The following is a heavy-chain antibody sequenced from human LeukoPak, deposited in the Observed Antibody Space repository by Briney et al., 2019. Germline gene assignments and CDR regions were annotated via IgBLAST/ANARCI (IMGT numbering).Heavy chain of an antibody. Sequence: PSETLSLTCTVSGGSISGYYWSWIRQPPGKGLEWIGYIYHSGSTYYNPSLKSRVTISIDRSKNQFSLKLSSVTAADTAVYYCASQTFYYDSSGQGNYFDYWGQGTLVTVSS. V-gene: IGHV4-59*04. CDR2: IYHSGST. CDR3: ASQTFYYDSSGQGNYFDY. J-gene: IGHJ4*02. CDR1: GGSISGYY. D-gene: IGHD3-22*01.